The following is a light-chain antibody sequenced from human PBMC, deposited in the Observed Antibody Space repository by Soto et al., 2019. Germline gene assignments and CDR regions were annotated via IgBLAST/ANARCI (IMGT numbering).Light chain of an antibody. CDR3: LQHNTFPWT. CDR2: GAS. Sequence: EIVLTQSPGTLSLSPGERATLSCRASQSVSSSYLAWYQQKPGQAPRLLIYGASSRATGIPDRFSGSGSGTDFTLTISRLEPEDFATYYCLQHNTFPWTFGQGTKVEIQ. J-gene: IGKJ1*01. V-gene: IGKV3-20*01. CDR1: QSVSSSY.